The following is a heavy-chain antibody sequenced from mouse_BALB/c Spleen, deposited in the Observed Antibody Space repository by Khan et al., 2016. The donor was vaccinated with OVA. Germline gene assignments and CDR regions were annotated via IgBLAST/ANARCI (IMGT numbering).Heavy chain of an antibody. CDR1: GYTFTSYT. D-gene: IGHD2-14*01. CDR2: INPSNGYT. J-gene: IGHJ3*01. V-gene: IGHV1-4*01. CDR3: GRDGAYHRNDGWFAY. Sequence: QVQLKQSGAELARPGASVKMSCKASGYTFTSYTIHWIKKRPGQGLEWIGYINPSNGYTNYNQTFKDKATLTTDKSSTTAYLQLSSLKADDSAVYNGGRDGAYHRNDGWFAYWGQGTLVTVSA.